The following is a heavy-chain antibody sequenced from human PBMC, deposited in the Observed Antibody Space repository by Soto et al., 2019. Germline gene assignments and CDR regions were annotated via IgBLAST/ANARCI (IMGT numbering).Heavy chain of an antibody. CDR2: INHSGST. V-gene: IGHV4-34*01. CDR3: ASGSLMVYDNFAH. Sequence: PSETLSLTCAVYGGSFSGYYWSWIRQPPGKGLEWIGEINHSGSTEYHPALKSRVTISVDTSKNQFSLKLSSVTAADTAVYYCASGSLMVYDNFAHWGQRTLVTVSS. J-gene: IGHJ4*02. D-gene: IGHD2-8*01. CDR1: GGSFSGYY.